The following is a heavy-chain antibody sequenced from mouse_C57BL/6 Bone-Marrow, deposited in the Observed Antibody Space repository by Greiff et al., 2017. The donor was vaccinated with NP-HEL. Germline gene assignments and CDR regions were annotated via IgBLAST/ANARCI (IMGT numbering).Heavy chain of an antibody. J-gene: IGHJ1*03. CDR1: GFTFSSYA. D-gene: IGHD1-1*01. V-gene: IGHV5-9-1*02. CDR2: ISSGGDYI. CDR3: TRDYYGSSHWYFDV. Sequence: EVNLVESGEGLVKPGGSLKLSCAASGFTFSSYAMSWVRQTPEKRLEWVAYISSGGDYIYYADTVKGRFTISRDNARNTLYLQMSSLKSEDTAMYYCTRDYYGSSHWYFDVWGTGTTVTVSS.